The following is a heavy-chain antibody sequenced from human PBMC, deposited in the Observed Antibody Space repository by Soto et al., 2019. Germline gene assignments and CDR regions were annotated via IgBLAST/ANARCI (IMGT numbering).Heavy chain of an antibody. CDR2: VNPSGGHT. V-gene: IGHV1-46*01. CDR1: GDTFTDYY. Sequence: GASLKVSCKASGDTFTDYYIHWVRQAPGQGLEWMGTVNPSGGHTTYAQHFLGRVTMTRDTSTSTLYMELTSLTSDDTAIYYCGRGGHVVVVTAALDYWGQGTLVTVSS. J-gene: IGHJ4*02. CDR3: GRGGHVVVVTAALDY. D-gene: IGHD2-21*02.